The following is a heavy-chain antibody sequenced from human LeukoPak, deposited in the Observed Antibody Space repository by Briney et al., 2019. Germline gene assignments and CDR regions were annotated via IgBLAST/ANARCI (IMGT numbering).Heavy chain of an antibody. Sequence: GGSLRLSCAASGFTFSSYAMSWVRQAPGKGLEWVSAISGSGGSTYYADAVKGRFTISRDNSKNTLYLQMNSLRAEDTAVYYCASRPYSSRYFDYWGQGTLVTVSS. J-gene: IGHJ4*02. V-gene: IGHV3-23*01. D-gene: IGHD6-13*01. CDR2: ISGSGGST. CDR1: GFTFSSYA. CDR3: ASRPYSSRYFDY.